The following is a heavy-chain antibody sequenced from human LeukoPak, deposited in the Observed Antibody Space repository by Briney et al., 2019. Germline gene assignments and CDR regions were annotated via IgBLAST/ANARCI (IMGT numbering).Heavy chain of an antibody. CDR2: ISANAAGT. D-gene: IGHD6-19*01. J-gene: IGHJ4*02. V-gene: IGHV3-23*01. CDR1: GFTFSNYA. CDR3: AKDSGNSGWYVDN. Sequence: GGSLRLCCAASGFTFSNYAMRWFRQAPGKGLEWVSSISANAAGTYYADSVKGRFTISRDNSKNTVYLQMNSLRGEDTAVYYCAKDSGNSGWYVDNWGQGTLVTVSS.